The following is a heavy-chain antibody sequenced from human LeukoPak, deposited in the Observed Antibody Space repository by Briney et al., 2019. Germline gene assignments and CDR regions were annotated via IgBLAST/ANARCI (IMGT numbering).Heavy chain of an antibody. V-gene: IGHV3-33*01. CDR2: IWYDGSNK. Sequence: GGSLRLSCAVSAFTFSSYGMHWVRPAPGKGREWVAVIWYDGSNKYYADSVKGRFTISRDNSKNTLYLQMNSLRTEDTAVYYCARDQAYFDYWGQGTLVTVSS. J-gene: IGHJ4*02. CDR3: ARDQAYFDY. CDR1: AFTFSSYG.